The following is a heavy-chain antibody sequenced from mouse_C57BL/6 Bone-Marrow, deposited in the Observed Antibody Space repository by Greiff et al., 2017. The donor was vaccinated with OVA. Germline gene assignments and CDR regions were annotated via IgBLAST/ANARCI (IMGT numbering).Heavy chain of an antibody. CDR2: IDPSDSYT. V-gene: IGHV1-69*01. Sequence: QVQLQQPGAELVMPGASVKLSCKASGYTFTSYWMHWVKQRPGQGLEWIGEIDPSDSYTNYNQKFKGKSTLTVDKSSSTAYMQLSSLTSEDSAVYYCARDDYDRRDYFDYWGQGTTLTVSS. CDR3: ARDDYDRRDYFDY. CDR1: GYTFTSYW. D-gene: IGHD2-4*01. J-gene: IGHJ2*01.